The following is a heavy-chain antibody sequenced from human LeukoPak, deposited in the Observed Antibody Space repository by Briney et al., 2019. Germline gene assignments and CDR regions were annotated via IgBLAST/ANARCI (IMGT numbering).Heavy chain of an antibody. CDR2: IYYSGST. D-gene: IGHD1-1*01. CDR3: ARYDDDYFGY. CDR1: GGSISSYY. Sequence: SETLSLTCTVSGGSISSYYWSWIRQPPGKGLEWIGYIYYSGSTNYNPSLKSRVTISVDTSKNQFSLKLSSVTAADTAVYYCARYDDDYFGYWGQGTLVTVSS. J-gene: IGHJ4*02. V-gene: IGHV4-59*01.